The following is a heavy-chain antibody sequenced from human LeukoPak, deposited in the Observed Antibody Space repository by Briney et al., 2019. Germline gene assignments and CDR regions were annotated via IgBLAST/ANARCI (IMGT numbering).Heavy chain of an antibody. CDR3: ARDSSYGDDYYYYGMDV. V-gene: IGHV3-33*01. CDR1: GFTFSSYG. D-gene: IGHD5-18*01. CDR2: IWYDGSNK. J-gene: IGHJ6*02. Sequence: PGGSLRLSCAASGFTFSSYGMHWVPQAPGRGREWVTVIWYDGSNKYYADSVKGRFTISRDNSKNTLYLQMNSLRAEDTAVYYCARDSSYGDDYYYYGMDVWGQGTTVTVSS.